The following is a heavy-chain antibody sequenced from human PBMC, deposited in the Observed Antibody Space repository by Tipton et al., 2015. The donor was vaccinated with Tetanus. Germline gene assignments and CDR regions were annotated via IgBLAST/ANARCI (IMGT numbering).Heavy chain of an antibody. V-gene: IGHV4-59*01. CDR3: ARTSGYMYSDC. J-gene: IGHJ4*02. CDR2: IDYFGST. CDR1: GGSISTYH. D-gene: IGHD3-3*01. Sequence: TLSLTCTVSGGSISTYHWNWIRQSPGKGLEWIGYIDYFGSTKYNPSLKSRVPMSVDTSKNQLSLRLNSVTSADTAVYYCARTSGYMYSDCWGQGTLVTVSS.